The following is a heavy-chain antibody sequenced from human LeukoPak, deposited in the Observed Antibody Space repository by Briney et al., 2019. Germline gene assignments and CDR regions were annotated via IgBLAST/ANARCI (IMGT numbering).Heavy chain of an antibody. Sequence: PGGSLRLSCAASGFTFSSYGMHWVRQAPGKGLEWVAVIWYDGSNKYYADSVKGRFTISRGNSKNTLYLQMNSLRAEDTAVYYCAKDLDSSGLDYWGQGTLVTVSS. CDR1: GFTFSSYG. CDR3: AKDLDSSGLDY. J-gene: IGHJ4*02. V-gene: IGHV3-33*06. D-gene: IGHD6-19*01. CDR2: IWYDGSNK.